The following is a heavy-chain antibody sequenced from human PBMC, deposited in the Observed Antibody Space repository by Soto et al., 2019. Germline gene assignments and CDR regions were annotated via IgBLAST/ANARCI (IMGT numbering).Heavy chain of an antibody. D-gene: IGHD2-15*01. CDR2: IDYNGVT. Sequence: TTTVSGGSIYRSGYYWGWIRQPPGRGLEWIGNIDYNGVTYSNPSLKSRVTISRDTSKNQFSLKLTSVTAADTALYYCGKVLVGATGHTDSDSWGPGTLVTVSS. CDR3: GKVLVGATGHTDSDS. V-gene: IGHV4-39*01. J-gene: IGHJ4*02. CDR1: GGSIYRSGYY.